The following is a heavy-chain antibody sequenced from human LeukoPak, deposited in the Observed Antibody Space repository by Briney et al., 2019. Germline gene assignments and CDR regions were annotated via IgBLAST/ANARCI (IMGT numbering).Heavy chain of an antibody. CDR2: ISGSGGST. D-gene: IGHD3-10*01. Sequence: QPGGSLRLSCAASGFTFSSYAMSWVRQAPGKGLEWVSAISGSGGSTYYADSVKGRFTISRDNSKNTLYLQMNSLRAEDTAVYYCANSGDYGSGSYPNWFDPWGQGTLVTVSS. J-gene: IGHJ5*02. CDR3: ANSGDYGSGSYPNWFDP. V-gene: IGHV3-23*01. CDR1: GFTFSSYA.